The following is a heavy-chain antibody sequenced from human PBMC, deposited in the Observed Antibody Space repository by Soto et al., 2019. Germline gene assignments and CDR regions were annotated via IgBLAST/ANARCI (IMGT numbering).Heavy chain of an antibody. CDR1: GFTFSNAW. D-gene: IGHD3-10*01. J-gene: IGHJ6*02. CDR2: IKSKTDGGTT. Sequence: EVQLVESGGGLVKPGGSLRLSCAASGFTFSNAWMNWVRQAPGKGLEWVGRIKSKTDGGTTDYAAPVKGRFTISSDDTTNTLYLQMNSLKTEDTAVYYCTTTMVRERDGYYYGMDVWGQGTTVTVSS. CDR3: TTTMVRERDGYYYGMDV. V-gene: IGHV3-15*07.